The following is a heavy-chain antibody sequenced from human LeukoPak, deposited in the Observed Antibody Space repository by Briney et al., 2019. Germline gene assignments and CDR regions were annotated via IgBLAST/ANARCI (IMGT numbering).Heavy chain of an antibody. Sequence: GGSLRLSCAASGFTVSSNYMSWVHQAPGKGLECVSLIYSGGTTYYADSVKGRFTISRDNSKNTLYLQMNSLRAEDTALYYCARDFDYWGQGTLVTVSS. CDR1: GFTVSSNY. J-gene: IGHJ4*02. CDR2: IYSGGTT. CDR3: ARDFDY. V-gene: IGHV3-53*01.